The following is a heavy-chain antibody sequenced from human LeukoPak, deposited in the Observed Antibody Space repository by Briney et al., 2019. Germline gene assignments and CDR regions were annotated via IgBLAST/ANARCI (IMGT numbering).Heavy chain of an antibody. Sequence: GGSLRLSCAASGFTFSTYSMNWVRQAPGKGLEWVSYISSSSSTIYYADSVKGRFTISRDNAKNSLYLQMNSLRAEDTAVYYCARGGIYCSSTSCYPNPFDYWGQGTLVTVSS. V-gene: IGHV3-48*01. J-gene: IGHJ4*02. CDR2: ISSSSSTI. CDR3: ARGGIYCSSTSCYPNPFDY. CDR1: GFTFSTYS. D-gene: IGHD2-2*01.